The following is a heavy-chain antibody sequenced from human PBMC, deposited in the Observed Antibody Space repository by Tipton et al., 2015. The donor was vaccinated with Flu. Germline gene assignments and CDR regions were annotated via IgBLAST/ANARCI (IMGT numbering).Heavy chain of an antibody. Sequence: TLSLTCTVSGGSISSSSYYWGWIRQPPGKGLEWIGSIYYSGSTYYNPSLKSRVTISVDTSKNQFSLKLSSVTAADTAVYYYARDQVGLLPASYYYYGMDVWGQGTTVTVSS. V-gene: IGHV4-39*07. CDR1: GGSISSSSYY. CDR3: ARDQVGLLPASYYYYGMDV. J-gene: IGHJ6*02. CDR2: IYYSGST. D-gene: IGHD2-2*01.